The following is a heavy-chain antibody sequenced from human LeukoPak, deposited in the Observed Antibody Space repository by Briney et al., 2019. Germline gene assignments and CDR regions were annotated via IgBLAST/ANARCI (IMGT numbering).Heavy chain of an antibody. CDR2: IYPGDSNA. Sequence: GGALKISCKGSGYSFSTYWIAWGRPMPGKGLGGMVIIYPGDSNAKYCPAFEGQVTLSADESISTAYLQWSNLKAGDTAMFFCARTYYYKRPYFHCWVRGTLVGVPS. CDR3: ARTYYYKRPYFHC. J-gene: IGHJ4*02. CDR1: GYSFSTYW. D-gene: IGHD2/OR15-2a*01. V-gene: IGHV5-51*01.